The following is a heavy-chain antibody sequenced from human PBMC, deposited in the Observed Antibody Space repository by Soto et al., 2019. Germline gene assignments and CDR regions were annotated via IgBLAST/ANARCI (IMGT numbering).Heavy chain of an antibody. V-gene: IGHV4-34*01. CDR1: GGSFSGYY. CDR3: ARGRNFYYGSLDFDY. CDR2: INHSGST. Sequence: SETLSLTCAVYGGSFSGYYWSWIRQPPGKGLEWIGEINHSGSTNYNPSLKSRVTISVDTSKNQFSLKLSSVTAADTAVYYCARGRNFYYGSLDFDYWGQGTLVTVSS. D-gene: IGHD3-10*01. J-gene: IGHJ4*02.